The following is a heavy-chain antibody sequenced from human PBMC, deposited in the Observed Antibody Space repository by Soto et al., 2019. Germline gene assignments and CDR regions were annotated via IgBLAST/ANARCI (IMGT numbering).Heavy chain of an antibody. D-gene: IGHD3-3*01. J-gene: IGHJ6*03. Sequence: GGSLRLSCAASGFTFSSYSMNWVRQAPGKGLEWVSYISSSSSTIYYADSVKGRFTISRDNAKNSLYLQMNSLRAEDTAVYYCARDYFVPKNYDFWSGSHYYYYMDVWGKGTTVTVSS. CDR3: ARDYFVPKNYDFWSGSHYYYYMDV. V-gene: IGHV3-48*01. CDR2: ISSSSSTI. CDR1: GFTFSSYS.